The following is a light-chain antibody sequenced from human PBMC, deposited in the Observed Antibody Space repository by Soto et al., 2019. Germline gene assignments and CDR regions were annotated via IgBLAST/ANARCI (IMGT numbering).Light chain of an antibody. CDR2: DAS. CDR3: QQYETFSGT. J-gene: IGKJ1*01. V-gene: IGKV1-5*01. Sequence: DMEMTQSPSTLSAAVGDTVTVTCRASQSVSGWLAWYQQKPGEAPKLLIYDASALPRGVPSRFSGSGSGTKFTLTIASLQPDDFATYYCQQYETFSGTFGPGTKVDIK. CDR1: QSVSGW.